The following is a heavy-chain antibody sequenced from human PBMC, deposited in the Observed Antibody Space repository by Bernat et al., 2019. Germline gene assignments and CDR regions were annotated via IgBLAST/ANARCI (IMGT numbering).Heavy chain of an antibody. CDR1: GGSMRSYY. CDR3: ARDNWSRSSYDRVDP. J-gene: IGHJ5*02. CDR2: IYYSGST. D-gene: IGHD2-2*01. V-gene: IGHV4-59*01. Sequence: QVQLQQWGAGLLKPSETLSLTCTVSGGSMRSYYWSWIRQAPGKGLEWIGYIYYSGSTNYNPSLKSRVTISVDTSKNQFYLKLSSVTAADTAVYYCARDNWSRSSYDRVDPWGQGTLVTVSS.